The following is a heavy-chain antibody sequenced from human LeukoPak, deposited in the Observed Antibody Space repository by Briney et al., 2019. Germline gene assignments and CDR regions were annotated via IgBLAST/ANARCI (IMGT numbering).Heavy chain of an antibody. Sequence: PGESLKISCKGSGFSFNTYGIDWVRQTPVKGLEWMGIICLGDSDTRYSPSFQGQVTISGDKSINTAYVYWSNLKASDTAMYYCARRACSGDSCLDYWGQGTLVTVSS. V-gene: IGHV5-51*01. CDR3: ARRACSGDSCLDY. CDR2: ICLGDSDT. D-gene: IGHD2-15*01. J-gene: IGHJ4*02. CDR1: GFSFNTYG.